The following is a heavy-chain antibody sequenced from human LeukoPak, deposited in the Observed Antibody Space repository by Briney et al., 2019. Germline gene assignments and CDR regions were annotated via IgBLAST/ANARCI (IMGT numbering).Heavy chain of an antibody. Sequence: GGSLRLSCAASGFTFSSYAMHWVRQAPGKGLEYVSAISSNGGSTYYANSVKGRFTISRDNSKNTLYLQMGSLRAEDMAVYYCARAYGSGSYWEPLGDYYYMDVWGKGTTVTISS. CDR2: ISSNGGST. D-gene: IGHD3-10*01. V-gene: IGHV3-64*01. J-gene: IGHJ6*03. CDR3: ARAYGSGSYWEPLGDYYYMDV. CDR1: GFTFSSYA.